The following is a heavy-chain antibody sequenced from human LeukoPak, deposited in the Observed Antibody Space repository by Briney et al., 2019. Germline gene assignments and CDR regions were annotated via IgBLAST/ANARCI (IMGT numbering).Heavy chain of an antibody. CDR1: GGTFNSYA. V-gene: IGHV1-69*05. CDR3: ARGLRLEMATITGYYYMDV. D-gene: IGHD5-24*01. Sequence: SVKVSCKASGGTFNSYAISWVRQAPGQGLEWMGGIIPIFGTANYAQKFQGRVTITTDESTSTAYMELSSLRAEDTAVYYCARGLRLEMATITGYYYMDVWGKGTTVTVSS. CDR2: IIPIFGTA. J-gene: IGHJ6*03.